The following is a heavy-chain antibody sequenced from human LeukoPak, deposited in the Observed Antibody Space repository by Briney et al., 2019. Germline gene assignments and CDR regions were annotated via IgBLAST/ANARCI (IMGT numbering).Heavy chain of an antibody. CDR3: AKDRNGMDV. Sequence: GSLRLSCAASGFTFSSYGMHWVRQAPSKGLEWVAVISYDGSNKYYADSVKGRFTISRDNSKNTLYLQMNGLRAEDTAVYYCAKDRNGMDVWGQGTTVTVSS. CDR1: GFTFSSYG. CDR2: ISYDGSNK. J-gene: IGHJ6*02. V-gene: IGHV3-30*18.